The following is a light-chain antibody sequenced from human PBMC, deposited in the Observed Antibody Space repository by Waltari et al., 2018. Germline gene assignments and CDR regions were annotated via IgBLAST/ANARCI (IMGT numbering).Light chain of an antibody. V-gene: IGKV3-11*01. CDR3: QQRSEFT. CDR2: DAS. Sequence: EIVLTQSPATLSLSPGDTATLSCRASQSVSSNLAWYQQKPGQAPRLLIYDASIRATGIPARFSGSGSGTDFSLTISSLEPEDFAVYYCQQRSEFTFGGGTKVDIK. J-gene: IGKJ4*01. CDR1: QSVSSN.